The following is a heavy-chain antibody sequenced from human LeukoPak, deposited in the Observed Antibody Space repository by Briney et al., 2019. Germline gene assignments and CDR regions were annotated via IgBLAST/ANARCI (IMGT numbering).Heavy chain of an antibody. J-gene: IGHJ3*02. V-gene: IGHV4-4*07. CDR1: GGSISSYY. Sequence: SETLSLTCTVSGGSISSYYWSWIRQPAGKGLEWIGRIYTSGSTNYNPSPKSRVTMSVDTSKNQFSLKLSSVTAADTAVYYCARVGIVVVPAASAFDIWGQGTMVTVSS. CDR3: ARVGIVVVPAASAFDI. CDR2: IYTSGST. D-gene: IGHD2-2*01.